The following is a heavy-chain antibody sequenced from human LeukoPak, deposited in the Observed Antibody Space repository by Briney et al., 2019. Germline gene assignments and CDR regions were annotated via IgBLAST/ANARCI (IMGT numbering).Heavy chain of an antibody. CDR2: INPNSGGT. J-gene: IGHJ3*02. Sequence: ASVKVSCKASGYTFTGYYMHWVQQAPGQGLEWMGWINPNSGGTNYAQKFQGWVTMTRDTSISTAYMELSRLRSDDTAVYYCARVGDYYDSPDAFDIWGQGTMVTVSS. CDR1: GYTFTGYY. CDR3: ARVGDYYDSPDAFDI. D-gene: IGHD3-22*01. V-gene: IGHV1-2*04.